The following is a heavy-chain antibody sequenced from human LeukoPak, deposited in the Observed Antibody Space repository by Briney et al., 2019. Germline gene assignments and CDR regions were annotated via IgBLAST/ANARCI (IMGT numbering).Heavy chain of an antibody. CDR3: ARVPNDNSPKGAFDI. Sequence: PSEILSLTCTVSGGSISSYYWSWIRQPAGKGLEWIGRIYTSGSTNYNPSLKSRVTMSVDTSKNQFSLKLSSVTAADTAVYYCARVPNDNSPKGAFDIWGQGTMVTVSS. V-gene: IGHV4-4*07. CDR1: GGSISSYY. CDR2: IYTSGST. D-gene: IGHD4-23*01. J-gene: IGHJ3*02.